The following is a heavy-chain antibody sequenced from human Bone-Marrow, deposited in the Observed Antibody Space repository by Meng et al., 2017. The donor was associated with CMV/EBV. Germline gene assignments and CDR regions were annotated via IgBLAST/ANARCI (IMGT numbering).Heavy chain of an antibody. J-gene: IGHJ3*02. CDR2: IYWNDDK. V-gene: IGHV2-5*01. D-gene: IGHD3-16*02. CDR3: AHSTFGGVIVAAFDI. Sequence: SGPTLVKPTQTLTLTCTFSGFSLSTSGVGVGWIRQPPGKALEWLALIYWNDDKRYSPSLKSRLTITKDTSKNQVVLTMTNMDPGDTATYYCAHSTFGGVIVAAFDIWGQGTMVTVSS. CDR1: GFSLSTSGVG.